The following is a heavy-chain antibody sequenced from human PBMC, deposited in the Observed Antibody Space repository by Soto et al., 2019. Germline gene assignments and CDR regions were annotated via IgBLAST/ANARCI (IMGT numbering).Heavy chain of an antibody. CDR3: ARLLLSRVDFDP. CDR1: GYSFTSYW. D-gene: IGHD3-16*02. J-gene: IGHJ5*02. V-gene: IGHV5-10-1*01. CDR2: TDPSDSYT. Sequence: EVQLVQSGAEVKKPGETLRISCKGSGYSFTSYWISWLRQMPGKGLEWMGRTDPSDSYTNYRPSFQGHVTISADKSISAAYLQCITLKASDTAMYYCARLLLSRVDFDPWGQGTLVTVSS.